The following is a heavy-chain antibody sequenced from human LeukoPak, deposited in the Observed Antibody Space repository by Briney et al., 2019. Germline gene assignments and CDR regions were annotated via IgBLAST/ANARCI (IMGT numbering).Heavy chain of an antibody. CDR2: ISDNGRTK. J-gene: IGHJ4*02. D-gene: IGHD3-3*01. V-gene: IGHV3-11*01. Sequence: GGSLRLSCAVSGLTFSDYHMSWIRQAPGKGLEWVSHISDNGRTKYYANSVQGRFTVSRDNAKNSLYLQMNSLRADDTAVYYCATVHFGYFTFWGQGTLVPVSS. CDR1: GLTFSDYH. CDR3: ATVHFGYFTF.